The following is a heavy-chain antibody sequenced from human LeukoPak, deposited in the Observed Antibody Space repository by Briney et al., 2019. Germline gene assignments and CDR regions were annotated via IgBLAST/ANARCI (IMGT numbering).Heavy chain of an antibody. V-gene: IGHV4-39*01. Sequence: SETVSLTCTVSGGSISSSSYYWGWIRQPPGKGLEWIGSIYYSGSTYYNPSLKSRVTISVDTSKNQFSLKLSSVTAADTAVCYCARPPPNYYDSSGSPQYFDYWGQGTLVTVSS. CDR3: ARPPPNYYDSSGSPQYFDY. D-gene: IGHD3-22*01. CDR1: GGSISSSSYY. J-gene: IGHJ4*02. CDR2: IYYSGST.